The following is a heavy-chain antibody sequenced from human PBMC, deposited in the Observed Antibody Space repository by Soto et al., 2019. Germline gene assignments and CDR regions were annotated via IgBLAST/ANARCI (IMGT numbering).Heavy chain of an antibody. CDR2: INHSGST. CDR1: GGSFSGYY. CDR3: AREGGESEDY. V-gene: IGHV4-34*01. D-gene: IGHD4-17*01. J-gene: IGHJ4*02. Sequence: QVQLQQWGAGLLKPSETLSLTCAVYGGSFSGYYWSWIRQPPGKGLEWIGEINHSGSTNYNPSLKSRVTISVDTSKNQFSLKLSSVTAADAAVYYCAREGGESEDYWGQGTLVTVSS.